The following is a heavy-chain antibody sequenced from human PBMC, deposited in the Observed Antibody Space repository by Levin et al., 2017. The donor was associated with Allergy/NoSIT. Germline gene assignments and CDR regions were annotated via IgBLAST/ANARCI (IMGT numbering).Heavy chain of an antibody. CDR1: GFTVSTNY. V-gene: IGHV3-53*01. CDR2: IYNSGST. J-gene: IGHJ3*02. D-gene: IGHD4-17*01. CDR3: ARGMTSVTGLAFDI. Sequence: PGGSLRLSCAASGFTVSTNYMTWVRQAPGKGLEWVSVIYNSGSTYYADSVKGQFTISRDNSKNTLYLLMNSLRAEDTAVYYCARGMTSVTGLAFDIWGQGTMVTVSS.